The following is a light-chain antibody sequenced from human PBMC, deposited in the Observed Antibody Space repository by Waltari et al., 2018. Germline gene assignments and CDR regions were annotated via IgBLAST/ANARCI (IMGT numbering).Light chain of an antibody. CDR2: EVS. CDR1: SSDVGAYNF. CDR3: SSHTTSSIWV. V-gene: IGLV2-14*01. J-gene: IGLJ3*02. Sequence: QSALTQPAPVSGSLGQSTTISCTGTSSDVGAYNFVSWYQQDPGKAPKLMIYEVSNRPSGVSNRFSGSKSGNTASLTISGLQAEDEADYYCSSHTTSSIWVFGGGTKVTVL.